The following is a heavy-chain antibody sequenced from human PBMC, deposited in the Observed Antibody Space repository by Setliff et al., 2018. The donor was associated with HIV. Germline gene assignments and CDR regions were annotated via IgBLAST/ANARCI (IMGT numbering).Heavy chain of an antibody. Sequence: TLSLTCTVSGGSISTNSYYWGWIRQSPGKGLEWVGNVHNSGGTNYNPSLKSRVSISVDTSKNQFSLNVNSVIAPDTAVYYCVRHTRDTSLAHYYYYIDVWGKGTTVTVS. D-gene: IGHD5-18*01. CDR1: GGSISTNSYY. CDR2: VHNSGGT. J-gene: IGHJ6*03. V-gene: IGHV4-39*01. CDR3: VRHTRDTSLAHYYYYIDV.